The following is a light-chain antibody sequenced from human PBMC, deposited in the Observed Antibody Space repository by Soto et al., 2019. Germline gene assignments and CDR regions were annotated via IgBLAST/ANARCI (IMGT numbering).Light chain of an antibody. J-gene: IGKJ4*01. V-gene: IGKV1-16*02. CDR1: QGIGNY. CDR2: GAS. Sequence: DIQMTQSPSSLSASVGDRVTITCRASQGIGNYLAWFQHKPGKAPKSLIYGASNLRSGVPSKFSGSGSGTDFTLPLSSLQPEDFATYYCQQYNTYPATFGGGTKVEIK. CDR3: QQYNTYPAT.